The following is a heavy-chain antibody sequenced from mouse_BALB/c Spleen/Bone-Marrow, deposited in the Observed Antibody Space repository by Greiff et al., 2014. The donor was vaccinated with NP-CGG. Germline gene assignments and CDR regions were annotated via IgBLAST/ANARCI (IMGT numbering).Heavy chain of an antibody. CDR1: GYTFTSYW. V-gene: IGHV1-5*01. Sequence: EVKLMESGTVLARPGASVKMSCKASGYTFTSYWMHWVKQRPGQGLEWIGTIYPGNSDTTYNQKSKGKAKLTAVTSTSTAYMELSSLTNEDSAVYYCITLARNYSDYWGQGTTLTVSS. CDR3: ITLARNYSDY. CDR2: IYPGNSDT. J-gene: IGHJ2*01.